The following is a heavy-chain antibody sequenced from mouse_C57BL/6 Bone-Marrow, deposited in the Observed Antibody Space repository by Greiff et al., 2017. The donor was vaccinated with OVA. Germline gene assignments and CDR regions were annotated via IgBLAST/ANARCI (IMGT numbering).Heavy chain of an antibody. J-gene: IGHJ3*01. V-gene: IGHV1-9*01. Sequence: QVQLQQSGAELMKPGASVKLSCKATGYTFTGYWIEWVKQRPGHGLEWIGEILPGSGSTNYNEKFKGKATFTADTSSNTAYMQLSSLTTEDSAIYYCARRWGIYYDYDGAWFAYWGQGTLVTVSA. CDR3: ARRWGIYYDYDGAWFAY. CDR1: GYTFTGYW. CDR2: ILPGSGST. D-gene: IGHD2-4*01.